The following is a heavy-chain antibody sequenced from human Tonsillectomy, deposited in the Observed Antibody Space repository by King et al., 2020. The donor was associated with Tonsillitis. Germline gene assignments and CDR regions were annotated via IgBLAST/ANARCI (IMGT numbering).Heavy chain of an antibody. V-gene: IGHV3-21*01. CDR2: ISNSNNDI. Sequence: VQLVESGGGLVKPGGSLRLSCAASGFTFSSYNMNWVRQAPGKGLEWVSSISNSNNDIYYADSVKGRFTISRDNSKNSLYLQMNSLIAEDTAVYYCARAAGDSYGSDYWGQGTLVTVSS. D-gene: IGHD5-18*01. J-gene: IGHJ4*02. CDR1: GFTFSSYN. CDR3: ARAAGDSYGSDY.